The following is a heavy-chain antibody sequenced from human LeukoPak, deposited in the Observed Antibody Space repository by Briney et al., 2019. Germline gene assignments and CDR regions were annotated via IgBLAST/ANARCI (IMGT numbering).Heavy chain of an antibody. CDR3: ARGIAAAGLEYYFDY. D-gene: IGHD6-13*01. V-gene: IGHV1-18*01. J-gene: IGHJ4*02. CDR2: ISAYNGNT. Sequence: GESLKISCKTSGYSFTSYGISWVRQAPGQGLEWMGWISAYNGNTNYAQKFQGRVTITADESTSTAYMELSSLRSEDTAVYYCARGIAAAGLEYYFDYWGQGTLVTVSS. CDR1: GYSFTSYG.